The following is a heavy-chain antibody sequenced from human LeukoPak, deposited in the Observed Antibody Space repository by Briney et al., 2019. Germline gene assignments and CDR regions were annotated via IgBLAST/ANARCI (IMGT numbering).Heavy chain of an antibody. CDR3: GTGGIYGSGPDDY. CDR2: INLSGGSP. D-gene: IGHD3-10*01. J-gene: IGHJ4*02. V-gene: IGHV1-46*01. CDR1: GYTFPSYY. Sequence: ASVKVSCKASGYTFPSYYMHWVRQPPGQGLEWMGIINLSGGSPSYAQKFQGRVTMTRDTSTSTVYMSLGSLRCEDTGVDLCGTGGIYGSGPDDYWDQGTLVNVP.